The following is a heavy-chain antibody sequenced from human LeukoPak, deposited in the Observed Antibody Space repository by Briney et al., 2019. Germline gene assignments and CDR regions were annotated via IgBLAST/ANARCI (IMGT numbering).Heavy chain of an antibody. Sequence: PSETLSLTCAVYGGSFSGYYWSWIRQPPGKGLEWIGEINHSGSTNYNPSLKSRVTISVDTSKNQFSLKLSSVTAADTAVYYCARGELDAFDIWGQGTMVTVSS. J-gene: IGHJ3*02. V-gene: IGHV4-34*01. CDR2: INHSGST. CDR3: ARGELDAFDI. CDR1: GGSFSGYY. D-gene: IGHD1-26*01.